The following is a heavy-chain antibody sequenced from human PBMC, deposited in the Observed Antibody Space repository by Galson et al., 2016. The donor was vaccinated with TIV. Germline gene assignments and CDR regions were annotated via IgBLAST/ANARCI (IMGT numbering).Heavy chain of an antibody. CDR3: ARTLVQGMVTFERQGWFDP. CDR1: GYSFNNFG. Sequence: QSGAEVKKPGASVRVSCKASGYSFNNFGIAWARQAPGQGLEWMGWISAYNGDTHFAQNFQGRVTMTTDTSTTTAYMELRNLRSDDTAPYFCARTLVQGMVTFERQGWFDPWGQGTLVTVAS. V-gene: IGHV1-18*01. J-gene: IGHJ5*02. D-gene: IGHD4-23*01. CDR2: ISAYNGDT.